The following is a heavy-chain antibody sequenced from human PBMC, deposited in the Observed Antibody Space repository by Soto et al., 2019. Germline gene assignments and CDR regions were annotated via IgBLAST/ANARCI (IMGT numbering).Heavy chain of an antibody. D-gene: IGHD3-3*01. Sequence: GGSLRLSCAASGLTFSSYAMSWVRQAPGKGLEWVSAISGSGGSTYYADSVKGRFTISRDNSKNTLYLQMNSLRAEDTAVYYCAKDDGPTIFGVVTISYYYGMDVWGQGTTVTVSS. V-gene: IGHV3-23*01. CDR3: AKDDGPTIFGVVTISYYYGMDV. CDR1: GLTFSSYA. CDR2: ISGSGGST. J-gene: IGHJ6*02.